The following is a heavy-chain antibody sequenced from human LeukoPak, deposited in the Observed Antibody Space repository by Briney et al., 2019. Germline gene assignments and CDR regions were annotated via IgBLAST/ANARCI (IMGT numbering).Heavy chain of an antibody. CDR1: GGSISTGGYY. J-gene: IGHJ4*02. CDR2: IYYSGST. D-gene: IGHD2-21*02. CDR3: ARDRAYCGGDCSRFDY. V-gene: IGHV4-31*03. Sequence: SQTLSLTCTVSGGSISTGGYYWSWIRQHPGKGLEWIGNIYYSGSTYYNPSLKSRVTISVDKSKNQFSLKLSSVTAADTAVYYCARDRAYCGGDCSRFDYWGQGTLVTVSS.